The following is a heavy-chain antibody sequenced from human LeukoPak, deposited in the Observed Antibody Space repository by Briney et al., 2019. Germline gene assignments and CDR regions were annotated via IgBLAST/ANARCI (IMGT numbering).Heavy chain of an antibody. CDR3: ARGKGDYGAFDI. J-gene: IGHJ3*02. D-gene: IGHD4-17*01. Sequence: SETLSLTCTVSGGSISSYYWSWIRQPAGKGLEWIGYIYYSGSTYYNPSLKSRVTISVDTSKNQFSLKLSSVTAADTAVYYCARGKGDYGAFDIWGQGTMVTVSS. CDR1: GGSISSYY. V-gene: IGHV4-59*06. CDR2: IYYSGST.